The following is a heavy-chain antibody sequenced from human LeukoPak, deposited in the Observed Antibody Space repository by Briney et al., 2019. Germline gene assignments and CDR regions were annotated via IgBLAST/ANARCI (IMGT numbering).Heavy chain of an antibody. D-gene: IGHD3-16*01. CDR3: ATYTHWVAGDV. V-gene: IGHV3-7*01. Sequence: GGSLRLSCATSGFTFSDSWMSWVRQAPGKGLEWVANMNQDGSEKDYVDSVKGRFTISRDDARNSLYLQMGSLRAEDTAVYYCATYTHWVAGDVWGQGTTVTVSS. CDR1: GFTFSDSW. CDR2: MNQDGSEK. J-gene: IGHJ6*02.